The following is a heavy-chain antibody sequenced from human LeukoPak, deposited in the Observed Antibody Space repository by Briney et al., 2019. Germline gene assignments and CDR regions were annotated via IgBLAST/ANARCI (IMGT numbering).Heavy chain of an antibody. CDR3: AREASGSWFDP. CDR2: INPSGGST. D-gene: IGHD3-10*01. CDR1: GYTFTSYY. J-gene: IGHJ5*02. V-gene: IGHV1-46*01. Sequence: RASVKVSCKASGYTFTSYYIHWVRQAPGEGLEWMGIINPSGGSTSYAQKFQGRVTMTRNTSITTAYMELNRLRSDDTAVYYCAREASGSWFDPWGQGTLVTVSS.